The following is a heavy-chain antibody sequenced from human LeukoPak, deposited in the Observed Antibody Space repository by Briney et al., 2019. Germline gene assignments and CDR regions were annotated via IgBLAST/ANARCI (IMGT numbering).Heavy chain of an antibody. Sequence: PSETLSLTCAVSGNSISNGYYWVWIRQPPGRGLEWIGSLYHSDSAYYNTSLRSRDSMSVDTSNNQFSLTLTFVTAADTAVYYCARQHDSYYYYYIDVWGSGTTVTVSS. CDR2: LYHSDSA. CDR1: GNSISNGYY. J-gene: IGHJ6*03. CDR3: ARQHDSYYYYYIDV. V-gene: IGHV4-38-2*01.